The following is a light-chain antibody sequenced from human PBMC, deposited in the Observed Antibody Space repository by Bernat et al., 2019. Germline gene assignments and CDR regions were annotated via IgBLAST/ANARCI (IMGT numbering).Light chain of an antibody. CDR2: AAS. J-gene: IGKJ5*01. Sequence: DIQMTQSPSSLSASVGDRVTITCRASQSISGYLNWYQQKPGRAPNLLIYAASSLQSGVPSRFSGSGSGTDFTLTISSLQPEDFVTYYCQQSYSSPRTFGQGTRLEIK. V-gene: IGKV1-39*01. CDR3: QQSYSSPRT. CDR1: QSISGY.